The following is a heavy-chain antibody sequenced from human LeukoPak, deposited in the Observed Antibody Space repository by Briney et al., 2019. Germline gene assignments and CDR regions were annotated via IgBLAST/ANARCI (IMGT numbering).Heavy chain of an antibody. J-gene: IGHJ5*02. D-gene: IGHD4-17*01. CDR1: GGSISSHY. Sequence: KPSETLSLTCSVSGGSISSHYWSWIRQPPGKGLEWIGYTYYSGSTKYNPSLKSRVTISVDTSKNQFSLKLSSVTAADTAVYYCARGGTTVTPGLLWFDPWGQGTLVTVSS. V-gene: IGHV4-59*11. CDR2: TYYSGST. CDR3: ARGGTTVTPGLLWFDP.